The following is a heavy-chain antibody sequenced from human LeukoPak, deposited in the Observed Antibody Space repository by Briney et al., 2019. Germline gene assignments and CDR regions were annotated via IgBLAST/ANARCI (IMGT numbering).Heavy chain of an antibody. V-gene: IGHV1-69*05. Sequence: SVKVSCKASGGTFSSYAISWVPQAPGQGLEWMGGIIPIFGTANYAQKFQGRVTITTDESTSTAYMELSSLRPEDTAVYYSARVYDSSGYVFDYWGQGTLVTVSS. CDR2: IIPIFGTA. CDR3: ARVYDSSGYVFDY. D-gene: IGHD3-22*01. CDR1: GGTFSSYA. J-gene: IGHJ4*02.